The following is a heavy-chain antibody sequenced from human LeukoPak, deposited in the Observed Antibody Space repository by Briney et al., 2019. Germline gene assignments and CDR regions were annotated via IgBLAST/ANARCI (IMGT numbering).Heavy chain of an antibody. CDR2: IIPIFGTA. CDR1: GGTFSSYA. V-gene: IGHV1-69*13. D-gene: IGHD3-22*01. J-gene: IGHJ5*02. Sequence: ASVKVSCKASGGTFSSYAISWVRQAPGQGLEWMGGIIPIFGTANYAQKFQGRVTITADESTSTAYMELSSLRSEDTAVYYCARDPQYYYDSSGYYTRFDPWGQGTLVTVSS. CDR3: ARDPQYYYDSSGYYTRFDP.